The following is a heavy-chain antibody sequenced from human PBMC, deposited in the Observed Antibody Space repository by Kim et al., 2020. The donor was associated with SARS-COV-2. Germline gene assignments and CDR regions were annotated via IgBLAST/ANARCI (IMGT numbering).Heavy chain of an antibody. Sequence: GESLKISCKGSGYSFTTYWIAWVRQMPGKGLEWMGIIYPGDSDTRYSPSFQGQVTFSVDKSISTAFLQWSSLKASDTAIYYCARQTDWNFGYWGQGTLVTVSS. CDR1: GYSFTTYW. CDR2: IYPGDSDT. J-gene: IGHJ4*02. V-gene: IGHV5-51*01. D-gene: IGHD1-1*01. CDR3: ARQTDWNFGY.